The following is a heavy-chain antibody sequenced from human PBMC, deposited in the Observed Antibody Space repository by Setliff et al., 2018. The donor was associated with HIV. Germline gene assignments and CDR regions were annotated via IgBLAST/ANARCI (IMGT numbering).Heavy chain of an antibody. CDR3: ASRSDY. V-gene: IGHV3-21*01. J-gene: IGHJ4*02. Sequence: GGSLRLSCAVSGFTSNDHGMHWVRQVPGKGLEWVAGIIWNSGSYIYYADSMKGRFTISRDNAKNSLYLQMNSLRAEDTAVYYCASRSDYWGQGTLVTVSS. CDR2: IIWNSGSYI. CDR1: GFTSNDHG.